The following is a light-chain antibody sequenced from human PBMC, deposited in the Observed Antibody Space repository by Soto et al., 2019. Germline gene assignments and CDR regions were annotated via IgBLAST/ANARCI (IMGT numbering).Light chain of an antibody. J-gene: IGKJ1*01. CDR2: WAS. Sequence: DIVMTQSPDSRAVSLGERATINCKSSQSVLYSSNNKNYLAWYQQKPGQPPKLLIYWASTRESGVPDRFTGSGSGTDFTLTISSLQAEDVAVYYCQQYYRSRTFGQGTKVEIK. CDR3: QQYYRSRT. V-gene: IGKV4-1*01. CDR1: QSVLYSSNNKNY.